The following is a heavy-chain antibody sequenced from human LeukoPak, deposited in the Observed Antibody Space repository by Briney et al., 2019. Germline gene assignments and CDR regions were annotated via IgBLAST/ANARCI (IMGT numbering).Heavy chain of an antibody. V-gene: IGHV4-61*02. CDR2: IYIGGTT. CDR1: GGSINTGRYY. CDR3: ARGGYSDSRGYYSFLFDY. D-gene: IGHD3-22*01. J-gene: IGHJ4*02. Sequence: SETLSLTCIVSGGSINTGRYYWNWIRQSAGQGLEWIVRIYIGGTTDYSPSLEGRVTISLDTSKSQFSLKLTSVTDEDTAVYYCARGGYSDSRGYYSFLFDYWGQGTVVTVSS.